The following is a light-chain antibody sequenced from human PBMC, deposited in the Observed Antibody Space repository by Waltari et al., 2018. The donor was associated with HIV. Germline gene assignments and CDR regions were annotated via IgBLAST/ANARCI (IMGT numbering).Light chain of an antibody. V-gene: IGKV1-39*01. Sequence: DIQMTQSRSSMSASIGARVTITCRASQSISSYLNWYQQKPGKAPKLLIYGASTLQSGVPSNFSGSGSGTDFTLIISSLQPEDFATYYCQQSYTTPRTFGQGTKLEIK. CDR1: QSISSY. J-gene: IGKJ2*02. CDR3: QQSYTTPRT. CDR2: GAS.